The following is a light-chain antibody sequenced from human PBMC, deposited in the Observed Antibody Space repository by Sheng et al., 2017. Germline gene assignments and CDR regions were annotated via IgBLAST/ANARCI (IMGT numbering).Light chain of an antibody. CDR2: QDT. CDR1: KLGDKF. J-gene: IGLJ1*01. Sequence: SYEVTQPPSVSVSPGQTASITCSGDKLGDKFASWFQQKPGQAPVLVIYQDTKRPSGIPERFSGSTSGDAATLTISGTQAVDEADYYCQAWDSGAAVFGTGTRVTVL. CDR3: QAWDSGAAV. V-gene: IGLV3-1*01.